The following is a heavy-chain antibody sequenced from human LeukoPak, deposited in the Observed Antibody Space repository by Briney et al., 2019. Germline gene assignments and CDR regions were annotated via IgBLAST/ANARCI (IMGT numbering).Heavy chain of an antibody. D-gene: IGHD3-22*01. Sequence: APVKVSCKASGYTFTSYDINWVRQATGQGLEWMGWMNPNSGNTGYAQKFQGRVTMTRNTSISTAYMELSSLRPEDTAVYYCARGYYYDSSGYYRPWGQGTLVTVSS. CDR1: GYTFTSYD. J-gene: IGHJ4*02. V-gene: IGHV1-8*01. CDR2: MNPNSGNT. CDR3: ARGYYYDSSGYYRP.